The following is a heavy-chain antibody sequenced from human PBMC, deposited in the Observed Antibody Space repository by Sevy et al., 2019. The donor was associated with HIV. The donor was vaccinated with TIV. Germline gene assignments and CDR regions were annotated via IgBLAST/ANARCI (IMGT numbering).Heavy chain of an antibody. CDR3: ARESPRREYYYDSSGYYDMDV. Sequence: GGSLRLSCAASGFTFSSYAMHWVRQAPGKGLEWVAVISYDGSNKYYADSVKGRFTISRDNSKNTLYLQMNSLRAEDMAVYYCARESPRREYYYDSSGYYDMDVWGQGTTVTVSS. D-gene: IGHD3-22*01. CDR1: GFTFSSYA. V-gene: IGHV3-30*04. CDR2: ISYDGSNK. J-gene: IGHJ6*02.